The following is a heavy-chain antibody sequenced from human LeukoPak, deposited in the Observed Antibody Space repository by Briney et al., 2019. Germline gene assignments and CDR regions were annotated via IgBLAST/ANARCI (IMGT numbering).Heavy chain of an antibody. CDR1: GGSISRYY. CDR2: IYYSGSA. Sequence: PSETLSLTCTVSGGSISRYYWSWIRQPPGKGLEWIGYIYYSGSANYNPPLKSRVTISVDTSKNQFSLKLSSVTAADTAVYYCARRDVITGTTDYWGQGTLVTVSS. V-gene: IGHV4-59*01. D-gene: IGHD1-14*01. J-gene: IGHJ4*02. CDR3: ARRDVITGTTDY.